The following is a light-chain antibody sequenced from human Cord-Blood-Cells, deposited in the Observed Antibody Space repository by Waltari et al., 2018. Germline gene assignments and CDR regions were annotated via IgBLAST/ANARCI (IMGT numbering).Light chain of an antibody. Sequence: QSALTQPYSVSGSPGQSITIPCTGTSSDAGGYNYVSWYQQHPGKAPKPMIYDVSNRSSGVSNRFSGSKSGNTASLTISGLQAEDEADYYCSSYTSSSTVFGGGTKLTVL. CDR2: DVS. V-gene: IGLV2-14*01. CDR1: SSDAGGYNY. J-gene: IGLJ2*01. CDR3: SSYTSSSTV.